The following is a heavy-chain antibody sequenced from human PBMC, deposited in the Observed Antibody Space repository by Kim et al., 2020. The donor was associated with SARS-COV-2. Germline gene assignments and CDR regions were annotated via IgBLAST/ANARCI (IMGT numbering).Heavy chain of an antibody. V-gene: IGHV3-43*02. CDR1: GFTFDDYA. J-gene: IGHJ5*02. Sequence: GGSLRLSCAASGFTFDDYAMHWVRQAPGKGLEWVSLISGDGGSTYYADSVKGRFTISRDNSKNSLYLQMNSLRTEDTALYYCAKDIFPYDFWSGYYPYNWFDPWGQGTLVTVSS. CDR2: ISGDGGST. D-gene: IGHD3-3*01. CDR3: AKDIFPYDFWSGYYPYNWFDP.